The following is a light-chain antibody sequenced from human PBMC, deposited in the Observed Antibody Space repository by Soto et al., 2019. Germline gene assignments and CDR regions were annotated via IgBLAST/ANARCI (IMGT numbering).Light chain of an antibody. V-gene: IGLV2-14*03. CDR1: SSDIGAYNF. J-gene: IGLJ2*01. CDR2: DVN. Sequence: QSALTQPASVSGSPGQSITISGTGTSSDIGAYNFVSWYQQHTGKAPKLMIYDVNIRPSGVSNRFSGSKSGNTATLTISGLQAEDEADYYCTSWTTSTTMIFGGGTKLTVL. CDR3: TSWTTSTTMI.